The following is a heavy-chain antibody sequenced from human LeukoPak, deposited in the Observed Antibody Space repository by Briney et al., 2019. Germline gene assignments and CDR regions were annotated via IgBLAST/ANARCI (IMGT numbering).Heavy chain of an antibody. D-gene: IGHD3-3*01. Sequence: SVTVSCKASGGTFSSYAISWVRQAPGQGLEWMGGIIPIFGTANYAQKFQGRVTITTDESTSTAYMELSSLRSEDTAVYYCARDVRGYDFWSGYYHYYYYYMDVWGKGTTVTVSS. J-gene: IGHJ6*03. CDR3: ARDVRGYDFWSGYYHYYYYYMDV. CDR2: IIPIFGTA. V-gene: IGHV1-69*05. CDR1: GGTFSSYA.